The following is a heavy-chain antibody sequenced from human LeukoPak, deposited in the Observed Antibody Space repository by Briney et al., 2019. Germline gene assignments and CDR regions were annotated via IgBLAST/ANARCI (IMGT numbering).Heavy chain of an antibody. CDR1: GFTFSDYY. V-gene: IGHV3-11*05. CDR3: AKGGQTDRFDY. Sequence: GGSLRLSCAASGFTFSDYYMTWIRQAPGKGLECLSYISGTSSFTNYADSVKGRFTISRDNSKSTLYLQMNSLRAEDTAVFYCAKGGQTDRFDYWGQGALVTVSS. J-gene: IGHJ4*02. CDR2: ISGTSSFT. D-gene: IGHD5-12*01.